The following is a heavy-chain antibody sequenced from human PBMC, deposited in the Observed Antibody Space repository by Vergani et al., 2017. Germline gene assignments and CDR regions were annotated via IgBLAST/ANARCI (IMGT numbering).Heavy chain of an antibody. CDR3: AAHQVGGGFGRDTPDV. J-gene: IGHJ3*01. CDR2: IKSQADGGTT. V-gene: IGHV3-15*01. CDR1: GFTFSDTW. D-gene: IGHD1-26*01. Sequence: EVHLVESGGSVVKPGGSLRLSCAASGFTFSDTWMSWLRQSPGKGLEWLGRIKSQADGGTTEFATTVMPRCSISRDDSTDTVYLQLNSLNTEDTAIYYCAAHQVGGGFGRDTPDVWGQGTVVTVSS.